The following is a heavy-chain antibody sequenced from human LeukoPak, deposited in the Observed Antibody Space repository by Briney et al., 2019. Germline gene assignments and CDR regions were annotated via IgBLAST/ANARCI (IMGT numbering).Heavy chain of an antibody. CDR1: GFTFSSYS. D-gene: IGHD3-16*02. CDR3: ARGPDPLYVWGSYLIEYYFDY. Sequence: GGSLRLSCAASGFTFSSYSMNWVRQAPGKGLEWVSSISSSGSYIYYADSVKGRFTISRDNAENSLYLQMNSLRAEDTAVYYCARGPDPLYVWGSYLIEYYFDYWGQGTLVTVSS. CDR2: ISSSGSYI. V-gene: IGHV3-21*01. J-gene: IGHJ4*02.